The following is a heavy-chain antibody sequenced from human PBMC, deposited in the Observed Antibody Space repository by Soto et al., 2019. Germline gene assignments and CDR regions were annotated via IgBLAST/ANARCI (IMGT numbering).Heavy chain of an antibody. CDR2: IIPIFGTA. V-gene: IGHV1-69*13. Sequence: SVKVSCKASGGTFSSYAISWVRQAPGQGLEWMGGIIPIFGTANYAQKFQGRVTITADESTSTAYMELSSLRSEDTAVYYCARGTSYYYDSSGPTAWGQGTMVTVSS. D-gene: IGHD3-22*01. CDR3: ARGTSYYYDSSGPTA. CDR1: GGTFSSYA. J-gene: IGHJ5*02.